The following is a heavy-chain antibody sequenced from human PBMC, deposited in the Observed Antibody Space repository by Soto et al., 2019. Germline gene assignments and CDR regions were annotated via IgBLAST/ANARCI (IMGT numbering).Heavy chain of an antibody. Sequence: QVQLQESGPGLVKPSQTLSLTCTVSGGSISSGGYYWSWIRQHPGKGLEWIGYIYYSGSTFYHPSRKGRVTISVDTSKNQFSLKLSSVTAADTAVYYCARVRCSSTSCYHYYYYGMDVWGQGTTVTVSS. D-gene: IGHD2-2*01. CDR3: ARVRCSSTSCYHYYYYGMDV. CDR2: IYYSGST. CDR1: GGSISSGGYY. V-gene: IGHV4-31*03. J-gene: IGHJ6*02.